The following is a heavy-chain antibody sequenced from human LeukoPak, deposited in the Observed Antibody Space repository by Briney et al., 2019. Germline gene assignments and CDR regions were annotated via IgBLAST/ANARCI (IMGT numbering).Heavy chain of an antibody. CDR1: GGTFSSYA. CDR2: INPNSGGT. V-gene: IGHV1-2*02. CDR3: ARVCSGGSCYPQYNWFDP. D-gene: IGHD2-15*01. Sequence: GASVKVSCKASGGTFSSYAISWVRQAPGQGLEWMGWINPNSGGTNYAQKFQGRVTMTRDTSISTAYMELSRLRSDDTAVYYCARVCSGGSCYPQYNWFDPWGQGTLVTVSS. J-gene: IGHJ5*02.